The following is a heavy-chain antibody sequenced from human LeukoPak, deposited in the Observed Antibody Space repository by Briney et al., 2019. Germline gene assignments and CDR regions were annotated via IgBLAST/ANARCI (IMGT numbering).Heavy chain of an antibody. CDR2: IYPGDFDT. Sequence: GESLKISCKCSGYIFTNYWIGWVRQMPGKGLEWMGIIYPGDFDTRYSPSFQGQVTISADNSISTAYLQWNSLKASDTAMYYCARRSGYVDYWGQGTLVTVSS. J-gene: IGHJ4*02. CDR3: ARRSGYVDY. CDR1: GYIFTNYW. V-gene: IGHV5-51*01. D-gene: IGHD2-2*01.